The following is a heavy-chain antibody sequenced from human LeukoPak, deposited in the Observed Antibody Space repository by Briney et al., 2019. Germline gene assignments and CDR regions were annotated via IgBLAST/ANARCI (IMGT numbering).Heavy chain of an antibody. CDR2: IYYSGST. J-gene: IGHJ4*02. Sequence: SETLSLTCTVSGGSISSSSYYWGWIRQPRGKGLEWIGTIYYSGSTYYNPSLKSRVTISVDSSKNQFSLNLNSVTAADTAVYYCARLLFSAAGLFDYWGQGTLVTVSS. D-gene: IGHD6-13*01. V-gene: IGHV4-39*01. CDR1: GGSISSSSYY. CDR3: ARLLFSAAGLFDY.